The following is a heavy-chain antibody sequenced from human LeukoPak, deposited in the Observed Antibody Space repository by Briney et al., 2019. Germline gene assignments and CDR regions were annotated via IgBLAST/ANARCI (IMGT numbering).Heavy chain of an antibody. V-gene: IGHV3-66*01. J-gene: IGHJ5*02. D-gene: IGHD2/OR15-2a*01. Sequence: GGSLRLSCAASGFTVSSNYLSWVRQGPGKGLEWVSVIYAAGNTYYADSVKGRFTISRDNSKNTLYLQMSSLRAEDTAVYYCARAMQYRFDPWGQGTLVTVSS. CDR3: ARAMQYRFDP. CDR2: IYAAGNT. CDR1: GFTVSSNY.